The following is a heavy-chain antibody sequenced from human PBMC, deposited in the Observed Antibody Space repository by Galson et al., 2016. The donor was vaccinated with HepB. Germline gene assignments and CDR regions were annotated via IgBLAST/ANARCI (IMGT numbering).Heavy chain of an antibody. CDR2: IYPGDSQT. CDR1: GYNFDNYW. J-gene: IGHJ5*02. V-gene: IGHV5-51*01. CDR3: ARPIAAAGNGWFDP. Sequence: VKRPGESLKISCQGSGYNFDNYWIAWVRQMPGKGLEWMGIIYPGDSQTTYSPSFRGQVTISADKSINTAYLQWSSLKASDTAMYYCARPIAAAGNGWFDPWGQGTLVTVSS. D-gene: IGHD6-13*01.